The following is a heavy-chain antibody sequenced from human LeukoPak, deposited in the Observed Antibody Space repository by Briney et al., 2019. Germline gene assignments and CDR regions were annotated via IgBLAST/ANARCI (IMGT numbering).Heavy chain of an antibody. J-gene: IGHJ4*02. D-gene: IGHD6-13*01. V-gene: IGHV1-46*01. CDR2: INPSGGST. CDR3: ARDLGQQVPRDYFDY. Sequence: ASVKVSCKASGYTFTTYYMHWVRQAPGQGLEHMGIINPSGGSTSYAQKFQGRLTMTRDTSTGTVYMQLSSLRSEDTAVYYCARDLGQQVPRDYFDYWGQGTLVTVSS. CDR1: GYTFTTYY.